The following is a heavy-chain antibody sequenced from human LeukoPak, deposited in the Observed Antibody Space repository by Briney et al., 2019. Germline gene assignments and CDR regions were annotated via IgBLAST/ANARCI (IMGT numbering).Heavy chain of an antibody. J-gene: IGHJ5*02. V-gene: IGHV1-8*01. CDR2: MNPNSGNT. CDR1: GYTFTSYD. Sequence: ASVKVSCKASGYTFTSYDINWVRQATGQGLEWMGWMNPNSGNTGYAQKFQGRVTMTRNTSISTAHMELSSLRSEDTAVYYCARVYYDFWSGYYVNWFDPWGQGTLVTVSS. D-gene: IGHD3-3*01. CDR3: ARVYYDFWSGYYVNWFDP.